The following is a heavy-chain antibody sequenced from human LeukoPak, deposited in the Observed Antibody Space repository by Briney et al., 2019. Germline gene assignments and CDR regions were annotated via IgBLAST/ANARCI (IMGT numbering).Heavy chain of an antibody. CDR1: GFTFSKYW. V-gene: IGHV3-74*01. CDR2: INTDGTVT. Sequence: GGSLRLSCAASGFTFSKYWMLWVRQAPGKGLESVSRINTDGTVTTYADSVKGRFTVSRDNADNTMFLQMNSVRGEDTAVYYCATKQWLAPPPDSWGQGTLVTVSS. J-gene: IGHJ4*02. D-gene: IGHD6-19*01. CDR3: ATKQWLAPPPDS.